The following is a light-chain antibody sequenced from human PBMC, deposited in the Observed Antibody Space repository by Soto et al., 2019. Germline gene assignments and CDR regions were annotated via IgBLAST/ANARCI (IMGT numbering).Light chain of an antibody. J-gene: IGLJ2*01. CDR1: SSNIGAGYD. V-gene: IGLV1-40*01. Sequence: QSVLTQPPSVSGAPGQRVTISCTGSSSNIGAGYDVHWYQQLPGTAPKLLVHGNTDRPSGVPDRFSGSKSGTSASLAITGLQAEDEADYYCQSYDSSLSGWLFGGGTKVNVL. CDR3: QSYDSSLSGWL. CDR2: GNT.